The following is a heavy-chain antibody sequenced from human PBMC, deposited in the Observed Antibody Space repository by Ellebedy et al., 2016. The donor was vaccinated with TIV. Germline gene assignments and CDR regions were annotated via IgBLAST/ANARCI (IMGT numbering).Heavy chain of an antibody. J-gene: IGHJ4*02. D-gene: IGHD1-1*01. V-gene: IGHV4-59*08. CDR2: FYNSGNT. CDR3: ARQKRDGIDY. CDR1: GGAISTYY. Sequence: MPSETLSLTCTVSGGAISTYYWSWIRQPPGKGLEWIGYFYNSGNTNYNPSLKSRVTISVDTSKNQFSLKLSSVTAADTAVYYCARQKRDGIDYWGQGTLVTVSS.